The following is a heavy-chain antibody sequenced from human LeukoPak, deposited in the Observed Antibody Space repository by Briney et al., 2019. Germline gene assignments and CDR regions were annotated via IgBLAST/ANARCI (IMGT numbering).Heavy chain of an antibody. V-gene: IGHV3-48*01. CDR2: ISTSSRTI. CDR3: ARDGYDFWSDYPTTLDY. J-gene: IGHJ4*02. CDR1: GFNFSTYN. Sequence: GGSLRLSCAGSGFNFSTYNMNWVRQAPGKGVKWVSYISTSSRTIYYADSVKGRFTISRDNAKNSLYLQMNSLRAEDTAVYYCARDGYDFWSDYPTTLDYWGQGTLVTVSS. D-gene: IGHD3-3*01.